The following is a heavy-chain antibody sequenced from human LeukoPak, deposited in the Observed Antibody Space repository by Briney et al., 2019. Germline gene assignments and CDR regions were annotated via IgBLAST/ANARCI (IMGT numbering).Heavy chain of an antibody. CDR1: GGSFSGYY. CDR2: INHSGST. V-gene: IGHV4-34*01. J-gene: IGHJ6*03. CDR3: ARRGYDFWSVYYYYYMDV. D-gene: IGHD3-3*01. Sequence: SETLSLTCAVYGGSFSGYYWSWIRQPPGKGLEWIGEINHSGSTNYNPSLKSRVTISVDTSKNQFSLKLSSVTAADTAVYYCARRGYDFWSVYYYYYMDVWGQGTTVTVPS.